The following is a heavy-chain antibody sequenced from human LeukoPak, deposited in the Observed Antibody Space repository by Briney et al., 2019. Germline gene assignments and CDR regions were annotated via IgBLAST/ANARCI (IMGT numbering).Heavy chain of an antibody. CDR2: ISGSGGST. CDR3: ARGVDYYENSGTIDY. D-gene: IGHD3-22*01. Sequence: GGSLRLSCAASGFTFSSYAMSWVRQAPGKGLEWVSAISGSGGSTYYADSVKGRFTISRDNSKNTLYLQMNSLRAEDTAVYYCARGVDYYENSGTIDYWGQGTLVTVSS. CDR1: GFTFSSYA. J-gene: IGHJ4*02. V-gene: IGHV3-23*01.